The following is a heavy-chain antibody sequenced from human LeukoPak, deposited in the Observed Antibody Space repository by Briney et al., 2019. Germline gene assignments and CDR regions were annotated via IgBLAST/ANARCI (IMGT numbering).Heavy chain of an antibody. D-gene: IGHD2-8*01. V-gene: IGHV1-3*01. CDR2: INAGNGNT. Sequence: GSVKVSCKASGYTFTSYAMHWVRQAPGQRLEWMGWINAGNGNTKYSQKFQGRVTITRDTSADTAYMELSSLRSEDTAVYYCARLKYCTNGVCYAGFDYWGQGTLVTVSS. CDR1: GYTFTSYA. J-gene: IGHJ4*02. CDR3: ARLKYCTNGVCYAGFDY.